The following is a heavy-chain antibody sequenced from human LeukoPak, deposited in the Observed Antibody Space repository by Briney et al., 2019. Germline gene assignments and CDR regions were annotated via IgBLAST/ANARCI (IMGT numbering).Heavy chain of an antibody. J-gene: IGHJ4*02. Sequence: GGSLRLSCAASGYTVSSNYMSWVRQAPGKGLEWVSVIYSGGSTHYADSVKGRFTISRDNSKNTLYLQMNSLRAEDTAVYYCARSLYSSGWYDYWGQGTLVTVSS. CDR2: IYSGGST. D-gene: IGHD6-19*01. CDR3: ARSLYSSGWYDY. V-gene: IGHV3-66*01. CDR1: GYTVSSNY.